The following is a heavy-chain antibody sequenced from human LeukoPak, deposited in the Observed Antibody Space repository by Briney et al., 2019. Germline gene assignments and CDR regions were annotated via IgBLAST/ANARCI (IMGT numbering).Heavy chain of an antibody. J-gene: IGHJ4*02. CDR1: GYTFTSYH. Sequence: ASVKVSCKTSGYTFTSYHMHWVRQAPGQGLEWVAIIKSTGDTTVYAQKFQGRVTVTRDTSTSTVYMDLSSLSSEDPAVYYCVREDAHTYYFDFWGPGTLVTVSS. CDR3: VREDAHTYYFDF. D-gene: IGHD2-2*01. CDR2: IKSTGDTT. V-gene: IGHV1-46*01.